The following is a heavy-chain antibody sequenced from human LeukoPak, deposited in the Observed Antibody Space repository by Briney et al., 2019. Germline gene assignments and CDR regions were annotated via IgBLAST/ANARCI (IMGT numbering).Heavy chain of an antibody. D-gene: IGHD6-19*01. J-gene: IGHJ5*02. CDR1: GGSISSSSYY. V-gene: IGHV4-39*07. CDR3: ARVVNSGWYRGGEGWFDP. Sequence: PSETLSLTCTVSGGSISSSSYYWGWIRQPPGKGLEWIGSIYYSGSTYYNPSLKSRVTISVDTSKNQFSLKLSSVTAADTAVYYCARVVNSGWYRGGEGWFDPWGQGTLVTVSS. CDR2: IYYSGST.